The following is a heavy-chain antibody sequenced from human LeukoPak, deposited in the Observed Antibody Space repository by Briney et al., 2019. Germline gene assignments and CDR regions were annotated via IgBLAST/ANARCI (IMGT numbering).Heavy chain of an antibody. CDR2: IHYSGTT. D-gene: IGHD2/OR15-2a*01. CDR1: GGSISSYY. Sequence: SETLSLTCTVSGGSISSYYWSWIRQPPGKGLEWIGYIHYSGTTNYNPSLKSRVTISVDTSKNQFSLKLSSVTAADTAVYYCARVYYYRASIDPWGQGTLVTVSS. J-gene: IGHJ5*02. V-gene: IGHV4-59*01. CDR3: ARVYYYRASIDP.